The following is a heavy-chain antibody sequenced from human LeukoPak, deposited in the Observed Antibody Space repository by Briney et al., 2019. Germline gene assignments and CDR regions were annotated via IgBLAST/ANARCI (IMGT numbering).Heavy chain of an antibody. CDR3: ARGRGPYGWFDP. D-gene: IGHD3-10*01. V-gene: IGHV3-74*01. CDR2: INSDGSNT. J-gene: IGHJ5*02. CDR1: GFTSSSYW. Sequence: PGGSLRLSCAASGFTSSSYWMQWVRQAPGKGLVWVSRINSDGSNTNYADSVKGRSTISRDNAKNTVYLQMNSLRAEDTAVYYCARGRGPYGWFDPWGQGTLVTVSS.